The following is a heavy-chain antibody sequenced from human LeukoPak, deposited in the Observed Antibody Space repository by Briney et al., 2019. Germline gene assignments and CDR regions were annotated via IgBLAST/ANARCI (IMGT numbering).Heavy chain of an antibody. D-gene: IGHD2-2*01. CDR3: SSEYPHYYFYMDV. Sequence: GGSLRLSCAASGFPFTGSGMSWVRQAPGKGPEWVSSMNAVGVTYYADSVKGRFTISRDISKNTMYLQMSSLRADDTAVYYCSSEYPHYYFYMDVWGKGTTVTVSS. J-gene: IGHJ6*03. CDR2: MNAVGVT. CDR1: GFPFTGSG. V-gene: IGHV3-23*01.